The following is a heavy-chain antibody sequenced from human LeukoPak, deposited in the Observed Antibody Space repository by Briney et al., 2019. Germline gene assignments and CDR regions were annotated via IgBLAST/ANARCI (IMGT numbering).Heavy chain of an antibody. Sequence: GGSLRLSCAASGFTFSSYGMHWVRQAPGKGLEWVAFIRYDGSNKYYADSVKGRFTTSRDSSKNTPYLQMNSLRAEDTAVYYCAKDGVGATSLDCWGQGTLVTVSS. J-gene: IGHJ4*02. CDR1: GFTFSSYG. CDR3: AKDGVGATSLDC. CDR2: IRYDGSNK. V-gene: IGHV3-30*02. D-gene: IGHD1-26*01.